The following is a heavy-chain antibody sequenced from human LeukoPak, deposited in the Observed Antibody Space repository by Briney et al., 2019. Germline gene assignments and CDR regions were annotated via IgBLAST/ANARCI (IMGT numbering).Heavy chain of an antibody. V-gene: IGHV3-30*04. CDR2: ISYDGSNK. J-gene: IGHJ4*02. D-gene: IGHD3-16*01. CDR1: GFTFSSYA. CDR3: AKDIRFAVPGYYFDY. Sequence: GGSLRLSCAASGFTFSSYAMHWVRQAPGKGLEWVAVISYDGSNKYYADSVKGRFTISRDNSKNTLYLQMNSLRAEDTALYYCAKDIRFAVPGYYFDYWGQGTLVTVSS.